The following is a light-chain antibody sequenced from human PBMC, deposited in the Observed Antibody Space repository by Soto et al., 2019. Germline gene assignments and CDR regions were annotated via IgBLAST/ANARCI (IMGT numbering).Light chain of an antibody. CDR2: EVS. CDR1: SSDVGGYNY. V-gene: IGLV2-8*01. CDR3: SSYAGSNNFV. J-gene: IGLJ1*01. Sequence: QSVLTQPPSASGSPGQSATISCTGTSSDVGGYNYVSWYQQHPGKAPKLMIYEVSKRPSGVPDRFSGSKSGNTASLTVSELQAEDEADYYCSSYAGSNNFVFGTGTKVTVL.